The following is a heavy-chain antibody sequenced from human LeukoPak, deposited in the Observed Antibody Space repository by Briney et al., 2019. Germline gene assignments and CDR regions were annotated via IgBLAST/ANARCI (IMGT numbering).Heavy chain of an antibody. CDR3: ARCRGGPRTSRAHLDY. CDR2: INPNSGGT. D-gene: IGHD2-2*01. CDR1: GSTFTGYY. Sequence: ASVKVSCKASGSTFTGYYMHWVRQAPGQGLEWMGWINPNSGGTNYAQKFQGRVTMTRDTSISTAYMELSRLRSDDTAVYYCARCRGGPRTSRAHLDYWGQGTLVTVSS. V-gene: IGHV1-2*02. J-gene: IGHJ4*02.